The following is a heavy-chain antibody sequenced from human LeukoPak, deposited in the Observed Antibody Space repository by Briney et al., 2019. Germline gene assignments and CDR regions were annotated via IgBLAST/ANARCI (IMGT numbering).Heavy chain of an antibody. D-gene: IGHD6-19*01. Sequence: PSETLSLTCTVSGGSISSYYWSWIRQPPGKGLEWIGYIYYSGSTNYNPSLKSRVTISVDTSKNQFSLKLSSVTAADTAVYYCARELYSSATNWFDPWGQGTLVTVSS. CDR2: IYYSGST. V-gene: IGHV4-59*01. CDR1: GGSISSYY. J-gene: IGHJ5*02. CDR3: ARELYSSATNWFDP.